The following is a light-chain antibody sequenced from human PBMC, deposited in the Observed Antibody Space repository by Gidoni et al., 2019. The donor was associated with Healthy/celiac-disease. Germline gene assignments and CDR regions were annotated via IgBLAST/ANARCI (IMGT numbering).Light chain of an antibody. CDR2: LGS. CDR1: QTLLHSNGYNY. CDR3: MQALQTPRT. V-gene: IGKV2-28*01. J-gene: IGKJ1*01. Sequence: IVMTQSTISLPVTHGEPASISCRPSQTLLHSNGYNYLAWYLQKPGQSPQLLIYLGSNRASGVPDRFSGSGSGTDFTLKIIRVEAEDVGVYYCMQALQTPRTFGQXTKVEIK.